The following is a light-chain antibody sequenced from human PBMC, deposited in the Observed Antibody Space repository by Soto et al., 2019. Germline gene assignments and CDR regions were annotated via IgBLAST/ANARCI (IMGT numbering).Light chain of an antibody. CDR1: QSISSW. Sequence: DIQMTQSPSTLSAAVGDRITITCRACQSISSWLAWYQQKPGKAPKLLMYKASTLESGVPSRFSGSGFGTALTITISSLQPDDCETYYGQQYDGYLITFGQGTRLDI. V-gene: IGKV1-5*03. CDR2: KAS. CDR3: QQYDGYLIT. J-gene: IGKJ5*01.